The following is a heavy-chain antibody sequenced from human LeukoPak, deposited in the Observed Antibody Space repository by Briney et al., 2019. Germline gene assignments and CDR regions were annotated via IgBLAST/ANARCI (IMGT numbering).Heavy chain of an antibody. J-gene: IGHJ4*02. CDR2: ISSSSSYI. CDR1: GFTFSSYS. CDR3: ARVDDFWSGDNY. D-gene: IGHD3-3*01. Sequence: GGSLRLSCAASGFTFSSYSMNWVRQAPGKGLEWVTSISSSSSYIYYADSVKGRFTISRDNAKNSLYLQMNSLRAEDTAVYYCARVDDFWSGDNYWGQGTLVTVSS. V-gene: IGHV3-21*01.